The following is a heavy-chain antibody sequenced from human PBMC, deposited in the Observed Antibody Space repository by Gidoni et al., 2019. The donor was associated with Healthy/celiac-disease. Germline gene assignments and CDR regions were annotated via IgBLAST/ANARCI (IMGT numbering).Heavy chain of an antibody. CDR2: INPSGGST. V-gene: IGHV1-46*01. CDR1: GYTFTSYY. Sequence: QVQLVQSGAEVKKPGASVKVSGKASGYTFTSYYMHWVRQAPGQGLEWMGIINPSGGSTSYAQKFQGRVTMTRDTSTSTVYMELSSLRSEDTAVYYCARDPGGRSKPAYYMDVWGKGTTVTVSS. CDR3: ARDPGGRSKPAYYMDV. J-gene: IGHJ6*03. D-gene: IGHD3-16*01.